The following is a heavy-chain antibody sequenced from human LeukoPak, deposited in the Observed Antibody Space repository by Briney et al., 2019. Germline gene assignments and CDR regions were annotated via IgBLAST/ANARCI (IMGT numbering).Heavy chain of an antibody. V-gene: IGHV3-21*01. CDR1: GFTFSDYA. CDR3: ASSHRSQAFDI. CDR2: ISSSGSYI. Sequence: GGSLRLSCATSGFTFSDYAMTWVRQAPGKGLEWVSSISSSGSYIHYADSMKGRFTISRDNAKNALHLQMNSLRAEDTAVYYCASSHRSQAFDIWGQGAMVTVSS. J-gene: IGHJ3*02.